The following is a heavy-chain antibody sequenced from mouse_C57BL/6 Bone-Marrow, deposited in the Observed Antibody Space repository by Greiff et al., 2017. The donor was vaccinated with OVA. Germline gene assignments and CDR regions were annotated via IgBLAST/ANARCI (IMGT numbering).Heavy chain of an antibody. CDR3: ARLSLLWSFAY. V-gene: IGHV1-50*01. CDR2: IDPSDSYT. D-gene: IGHD2-1*01. Sequence: QVQLQQPGAELVKPGASVKLSCKASGYTFTSYWMQWVKQRPGQGLEWIGEIDPSDSYTNYNQKFKGKATLTVDTSSSTAYMQLSSLTSEDSAVYYCARLSLLWSFAYWGQGTLVTVSA. CDR1: GYTFTSYW. J-gene: IGHJ3*01.